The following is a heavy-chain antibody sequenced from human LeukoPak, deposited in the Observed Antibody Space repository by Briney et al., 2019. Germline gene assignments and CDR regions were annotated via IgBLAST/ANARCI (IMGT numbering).Heavy chain of an antibody. D-gene: IGHD6-19*01. CDR2: IFYSGST. V-gene: IGHV4-59*08. CDR1: GGSINNYY. J-gene: IGHJ6*03. CDR3: ASRETVAGKTYYMDV. Sequence: SETLSLTCTVSGGSINNYYWSWIRLPPGKGLEWIGYIFYSGSTNYNPSLKSRVTISIDTSKNQFSLRLSSVTAADTALYYCASRETVAGKTYYMDVWGKGTTVTVSS.